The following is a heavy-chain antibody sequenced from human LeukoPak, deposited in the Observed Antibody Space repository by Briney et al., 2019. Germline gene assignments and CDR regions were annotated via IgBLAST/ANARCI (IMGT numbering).Heavy chain of an antibody. CDR3: ARGLRQLYYYYMDV. Sequence: PSETLSLTCAVYGGSFSGYYWSWIRQPPGKGLEWIGEINHSGSTNYNPSLKSRVTISVDTSKNQFSLKLSSVTAADTAVYYCARGLRQLYYYYMDVWGKGTTVTVSS. V-gene: IGHV4-34*01. CDR1: GGSFSGYY. J-gene: IGHJ6*03. D-gene: IGHD5/OR15-5a*01. CDR2: INHSGST.